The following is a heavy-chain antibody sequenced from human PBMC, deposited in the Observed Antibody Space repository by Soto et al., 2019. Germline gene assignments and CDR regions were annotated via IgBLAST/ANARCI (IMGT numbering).Heavy chain of an antibody. CDR3: AKFFVETGSNSGWPWSFHY. D-gene: IGHD6-25*01. CDR2: ISGSGGTT. CDR1: GFTFSNYA. J-gene: IGHJ4*02. Sequence: EVQLLESRGGLVQPGRSLRLSCAASGFTFSNYAMSWVRQAPGQGLDWVSAISGSGGTTYYADSVKGRFTISRDNSKNTLFLRMNSLRAEDAAVYYCAKFFVETGSNSGWPWSFHYWGQGTLVTVSS. V-gene: IGHV3-23*01.